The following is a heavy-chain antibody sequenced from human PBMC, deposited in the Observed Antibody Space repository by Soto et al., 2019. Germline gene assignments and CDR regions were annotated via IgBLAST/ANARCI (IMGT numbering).Heavy chain of an antibody. D-gene: IGHD2-21*01. CDR2: INHTGIT. Sequence: SETLSLTCAVYGGSFSGYYWSWIRQPPGKGLECIGEINHTGITNYNPSLKSRLTISLDTSKNQFSLRLSSVTAADTAIYYCARLPVVVIALGYFDPWGPGTLVTVSS. CDR3: ARLPVVVIALGYFDP. J-gene: IGHJ5*02. CDR1: GGSFSGYY. V-gene: IGHV4-34*01.